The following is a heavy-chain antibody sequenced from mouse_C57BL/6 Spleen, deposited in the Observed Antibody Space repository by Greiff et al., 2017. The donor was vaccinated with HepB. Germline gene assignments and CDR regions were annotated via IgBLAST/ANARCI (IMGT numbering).Heavy chain of an antibody. CDR1: GYSFTDYN. Sequence: EVQLQQSGPELVKPGASVKISCKASGYSFTDYNMNWVKQSNGKSLEWIGVINPNYGTTSYNQKFKGKATLTVDQSSSTAYMQLNSLTSEDSAVYYCAIRAYYGSSYEDWYFDVWGTGTTVTVSS. CDR3: AIRAYYGSSYEDWYFDV. V-gene: IGHV1-39*01. CDR2: INPNYGTT. J-gene: IGHJ1*03. D-gene: IGHD1-1*01.